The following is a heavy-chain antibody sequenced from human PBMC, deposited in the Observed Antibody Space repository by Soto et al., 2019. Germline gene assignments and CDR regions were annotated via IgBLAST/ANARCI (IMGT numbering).Heavy chain of an antibody. CDR1: GGSFSGYY. J-gene: IGHJ6*02. V-gene: IGHV4-34*01. CDR2: INHSGST. Sequence: SETLSLTCAVYGGSFSGYYWSWIRQPPGKGLEWIGEINHSGSTNYNPSLKSQVTISVDTSKNQFSLKLSSVTAADTAVYYCARGPSRGSGNYYYYGMDVWGQGTTVTVSS. D-gene: IGHD6-25*01. CDR3: ARGPSRGSGNYYYYGMDV.